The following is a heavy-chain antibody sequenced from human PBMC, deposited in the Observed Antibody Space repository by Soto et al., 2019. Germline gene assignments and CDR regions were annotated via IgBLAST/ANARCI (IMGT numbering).Heavy chain of an antibody. CDR2: ISGSGGST. V-gene: IGHV3-23*01. Sequence: EVQLLESGGGLVQPGGSLRLSCAASGFTFSSYAMSWVRQAPGKGLEWVSAISGSGGSTYYADSVKGRFTISRDNSNNTLYLKMNSLRAEDTAVYYCAKESRYSSSSLGYWGQGTLVTVSS. CDR3: AKESRYSSSSLGY. J-gene: IGHJ4*02. D-gene: IGHD6-6*01. CDR1: GFTFSSYA.